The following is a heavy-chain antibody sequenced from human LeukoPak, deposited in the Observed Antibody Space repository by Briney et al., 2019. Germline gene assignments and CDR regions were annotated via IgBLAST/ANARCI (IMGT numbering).Heavy chain of an antibody. J-gene: IGHJ4*02. CDR1: GGSISSGGYY. CDR2: INHSGST. D-gene: IGHD4-11*01. Sequence: SETLSLTCTVSGGSISSGGYYWSWIRQPPGKGLEWIGEINHSGSTNYNPSLKSRVTISVDTSKNQFSLKLSSVTAADTAVYYCARKSNPTLPYYFDYWGQGTLVTVSS. CDR3: ARKSNPTLPYYFDY. V-gene: IGHV4-39*01.